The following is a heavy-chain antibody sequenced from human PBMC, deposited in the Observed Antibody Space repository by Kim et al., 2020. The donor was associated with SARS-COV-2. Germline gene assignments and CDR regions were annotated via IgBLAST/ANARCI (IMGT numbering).Heavy chain of an antibody. J-gene: IGHJ4*02. CDR2: DGSET. Sequence: DGSETNYADSVKGRFTISRDNAKNSLFLQLSSLRVEDTAVYYCARSARIGYWGQGTLVTVSS. V-gene: IGHV3-7*03. CDR3: ARSARIGY.